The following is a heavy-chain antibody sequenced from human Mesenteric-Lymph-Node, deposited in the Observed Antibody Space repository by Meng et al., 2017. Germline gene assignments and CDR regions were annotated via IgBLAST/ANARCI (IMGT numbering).Heavy chain of an antibody. Sequence: GESLKISCAASGFTFSSYAMSWVRQAPGKGLEWVSAISGSGGSTYYADSVKGRFTISRDNSKNTLYLQMNSLRAEDTAVYYCAKEVAGSCFDYWGQGPLVPVSS. D-gene: IGHD6-19*01. CDR3: AKEVAGSCFDY. J-gene: IGHJ4*02. CDR1: GFTFSSYA. CDR2: ISGSGGST. V-gene: IGHV3-23*01.